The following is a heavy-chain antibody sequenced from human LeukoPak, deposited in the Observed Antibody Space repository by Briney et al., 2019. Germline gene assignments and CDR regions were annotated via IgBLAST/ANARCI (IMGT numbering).Heavy chain of an antibody. CDR1: GGSISSYY. CDR2: IYYSGST. D-gene: IGHD6-19*01. CDR3: ARVCLGGSGWYPFDY. Sequence: SETLSLTCTVSGGSISSYYWSWIRQPPGKGLEWIGYIYYSGSTNYNPSLKSRVTISVDTSKNQFSLKLSSVTAADTAVYYCARVCLGGSGWYPFDYWGQGTLVTVSS. V-gene: IGHV4-59*01. J-gene: IGHJ4*02.